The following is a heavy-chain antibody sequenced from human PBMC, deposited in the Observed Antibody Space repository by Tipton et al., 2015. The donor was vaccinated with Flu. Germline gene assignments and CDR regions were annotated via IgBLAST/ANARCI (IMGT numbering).Heavy chain of an antibody. D-gene: IGHD6-13*01. V-gene: IGHV5-51*03. Sequence: VQLVQSGAEVKKPGESLMISCKGSGFVFTNFWIGWVRQMPGKGLEWMSMIHAGDFDTRKSPSFVGQVTMSVDKSISTAFLLLSSLKASDTATYYCVRRDIGAAGRYFDYWGQGTLVTVSS. CDR2: IHAGDFDT. J-gene: IGHJ4*02. CDR1: GFVFTNFW. CDR3: VRRDIGAAGRYFDY.